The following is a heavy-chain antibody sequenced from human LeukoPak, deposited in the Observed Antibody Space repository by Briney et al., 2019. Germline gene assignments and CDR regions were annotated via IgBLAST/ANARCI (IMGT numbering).Heavy chain of an antibody. CDR1: GYTFTSYD. J-gene: IGHJ4*02. D-gene: IGHD1-26*01. V-gene: IGHV1-8*01. CDR2: MNPNSGNT. CDR3: ARDEFRVGATTFDY. Sequence: ASVKVSCKASGYTFTSYDINWVRQATGQGLEWMGWMNPNSGNTGYAQKFQGRVTMTRNTSISTAYMELSSLRSEDTAVYYCARDEFRVGATTFDYWGQGTLVTVSS.